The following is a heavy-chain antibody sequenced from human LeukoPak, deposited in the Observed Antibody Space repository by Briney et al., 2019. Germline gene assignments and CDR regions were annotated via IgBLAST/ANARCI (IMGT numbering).Heavy chain of an antibody. CDR3: ARQLRSDAFDF. J-gene: IGHJ3*01. CDR2: IFYTGTT. V-gene: IGHV4-59*08. D-gene: IGHD2-21*02. Sequence: SETLSLTCNVSGGSITTFYWSWIRQPPGRGLEWIGYIFYTGTTHYNPSLKSRVTISVDSSKNQFSLSLSSVTAADTAVYYCARQLRSDAFDFWGQGTLVTVSS. CDR1: GGSITTFY.